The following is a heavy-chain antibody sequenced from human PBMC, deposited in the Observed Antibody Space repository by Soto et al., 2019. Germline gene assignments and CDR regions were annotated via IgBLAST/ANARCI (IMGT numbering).Heavy chain of an antibody. CDR1: GFAFSRDG. J-gene: IGHJ4*02. V-gene: IGHV3-30*18. D-gene: IGHD2-2*01. Sequence: QVQLVESGGGVVQPGKSLRLSCAAAGFAFSRDGMHWVRQAPGKGLEWVAVISFDGSDKYYADSVKGRFTISRDNSKNAVDQQMNRLRPEDTALYCCAKPKGADMPVDSWGQGTRVTVSS. CDR3: AKPKGADMPVDS. CDR2: ISFDGSDK.